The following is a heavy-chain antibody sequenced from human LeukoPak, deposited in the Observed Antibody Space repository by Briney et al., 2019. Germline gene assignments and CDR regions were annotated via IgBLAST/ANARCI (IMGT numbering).Heavy chain of an antibody. CDR1: GGSISSYY. CDR2: IYFSGST. CDR3: ARSPRSAFDF. V-gene: IGHV4-59*01. J-gene: IGHJ3*01. Sequence: SETLSLTCTVSGGSISSYYWNWIRQPPGKGLEWIGYIYFSGSTSHNPSLKSRVSISVDTSKNQFSLKLSSVTAADTAVYYCARSPRSAFDFWGQGTMVSVSS.